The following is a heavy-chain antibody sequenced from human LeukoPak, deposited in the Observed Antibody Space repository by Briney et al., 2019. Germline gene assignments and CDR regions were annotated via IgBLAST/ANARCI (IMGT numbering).Heavy chain of an antibody. Sequence: SGPTRVKPTQTLTLTCTFSGFSLSSSGEGVGWIRQPPGKALEWLARIYSGDDKRYSPSLQSRLTVAWDTSENQVVLTMTNMDPVDTATYYCAHRLHAYGEYDFWGQGILVTVSS. D-gene: IGHD2/OR15-2a*01. CDR1: GFSLSSSGEG. V-gene: IGHV2-5*02. J-gene: IGHJ4*02. CDR3: AHRLHAYGEYDF. CDR2: IYSGDDK.